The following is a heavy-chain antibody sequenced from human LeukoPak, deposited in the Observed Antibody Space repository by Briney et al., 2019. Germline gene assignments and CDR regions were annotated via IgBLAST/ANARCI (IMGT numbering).Heavy chain of an antibody. CDR1: EFIFSNYG. J-gene: IGHJ4*02. CDR2: IENDGSNK. CDR3: AKDPARGQLGIFDY. Sequence: GGSLRLSCAASEFIFSNYGMCWVRQAPGKGLEWVAFIENDGSNKYYADSVRGRFTISRDNSRNTLYMQMNSLRVEDTAVYYCAKDPARGQLGIFDYWGQGVLVTVSS. D-gene: IGHD6-6*01. V-gene: IGHV3-30*02.